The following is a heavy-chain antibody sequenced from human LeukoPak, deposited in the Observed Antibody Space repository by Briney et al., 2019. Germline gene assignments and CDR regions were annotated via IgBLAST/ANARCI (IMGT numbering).Heavy chain of an antibody. V-gene: IGHV1-24*01. CDR2: FDPEDGET. D-gene: IGHD1-26*01. J-gene: IGHJ5*02. CDR1: GYTFTGYY. CDR3: ATYAHPIVGATNWFDP. Sequence: GASVKVSCKASGYTFTGYYMHWVRQAPGKGLEWMGGFDPEDGETIYAQKFQGRVTMTEDTSTDTAYMELSSLRSEDTAVYYCATYAHPIVGATNWFDPWGQGTLVTVSS.